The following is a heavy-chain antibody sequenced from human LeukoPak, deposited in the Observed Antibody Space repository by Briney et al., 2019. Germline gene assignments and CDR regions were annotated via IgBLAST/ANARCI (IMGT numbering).Heavy chain of an antibody. CDR3: ARVPGYGDFVFDY. V-gene: IGHV4-59*01. D-gene: IGHD4-17*01. J-gene: IGHJ4*02. CDR1: GGSISSYY. Sequence: SETLSLTCTVSGGSISSYYWSWIRQPPGKGLEWIGYIYYSGSTNYNPSLKSRFTISVDTSKNQFSLKLSSVTAADTAVYYCARVPGYGDFVFDYWGQGTLVTVSS. CDR2: IYYSGST.